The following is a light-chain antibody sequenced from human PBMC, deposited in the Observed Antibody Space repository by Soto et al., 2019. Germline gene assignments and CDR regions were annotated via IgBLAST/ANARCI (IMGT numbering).Light chain of an antibody. CDR1: QSVRSY. J-gene: IGKJ2*01. Sequence: EIVLTQSPATLSLSPGERATLSCRASQSVRSYLAWYQQKHGQAPRLLIYDASNRATGIPARFSGGGSGTHFTLPISSLEPEDFAVYYCQQRSNWPPTFGQGTKLEIK. CDR3: QQRSNWPPT. V-gene: IGKV3-11*01. CDR2: DAS.